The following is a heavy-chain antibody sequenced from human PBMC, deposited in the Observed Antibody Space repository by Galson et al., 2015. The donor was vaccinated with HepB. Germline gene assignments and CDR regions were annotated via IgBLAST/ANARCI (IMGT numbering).Heavy chain of an antibody. CDR2: VSGNGSST. CDR1: GFTFSSYA. CDR3: AKDLTDTLDY. Sequence: SLRLSCAASGFTFSSYAMSWVRQAPGKGLEWVSTVSGNGSSTFYADSVKGRFTISRDNSKNTLYLRLNSLRAEDTAIYYCAKDLTDTLDYWGQGTLVTVSS. D-gene: IGHD2-21*02. J-gene: IGHJ4*02. V-gene: IGHV3-23*01.